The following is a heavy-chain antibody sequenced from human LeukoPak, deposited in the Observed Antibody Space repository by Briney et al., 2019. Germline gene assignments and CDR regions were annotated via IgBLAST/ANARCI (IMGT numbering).Heavy chain of an antibody. CDR3: ARSLSLRYCDW. V-gene: IGHV4-61*01. J-gene: IGHJ4*02. CDR2: IYFSGST. D-gene: IGHD3-9*01. Sequence: SETLSLTCTVSGGSVSSGIYYWSWIRQPPGKGPEWIGYIYFSGSTNYNPSLKSRVTISVDTSKNQFSLKLSSVTAADTAVYFCARSLSLRYCDWWGLGTLVTVSS. CDR1: GGSVSSGIYY.